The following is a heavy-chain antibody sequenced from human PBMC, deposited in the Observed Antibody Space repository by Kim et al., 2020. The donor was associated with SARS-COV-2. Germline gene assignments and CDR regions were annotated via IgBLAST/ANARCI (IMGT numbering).Heavy chain of an antibody. CDR1: GFTFSSYG. V-gene: IGHV3-30*18. D-gene: IGHD1-26*01. CDR3: AKGEAKWEVLGAFDI. CDR2: ISDDGSTK. Sequence: GGSLRLSCAASGFTFSSYGVRWVRQAPGKGLEWVAVISDDGSTKYYGDSVKGRFTISRDNSKNTLYLQMNSLRPEDTAMYYCAKGEAKWEVLGAFDIGGQGTMVTV. J-gene: IGHJ3*02.